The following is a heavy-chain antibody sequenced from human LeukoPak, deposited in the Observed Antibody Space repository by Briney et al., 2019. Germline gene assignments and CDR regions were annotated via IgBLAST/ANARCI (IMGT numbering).Heavy chain of an antibody. V-gene: IGHV3-11*01. CDR1: GFTFSDYY. CDR3: ARARDGYNYYPFDY. D-gene: IGHD5-24*01. J-gene: IGHJ4*02. Sequence: PGGSLRLSCAASGFTFSDYYMNWIRQAPGKGLEWVSHSSSSGSTIYYADSVKGRFTISRGNAKNSLYLQMNSLRAEDTAVYFCARARDGYNYYPFDYWGQGTLVTVSS. CDR2: SSSSGSTI.